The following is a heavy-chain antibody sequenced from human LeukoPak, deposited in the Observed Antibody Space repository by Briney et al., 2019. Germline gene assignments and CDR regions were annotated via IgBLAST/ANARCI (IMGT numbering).Heavy chain of an antibody. CDR1: DGSISGTPYF. D-gene: IGHD4-17*01. CDR3: AKVTRYDDSRTYGYMDV. Sequence: SETLSLTCTVSDGSISGTPYFWGWFRQPPGKGPEWIGNIHYTGTVYYSASFQSRVTISVDTSKNQFPLKLYSLTAADTAVYFCAKVTRYDDSRTYGYMDVWGKGTTVTVS. CDR2: IHYTGTV. V-gene: IGHV4-39*06. J-gene: IGHJ6*03.